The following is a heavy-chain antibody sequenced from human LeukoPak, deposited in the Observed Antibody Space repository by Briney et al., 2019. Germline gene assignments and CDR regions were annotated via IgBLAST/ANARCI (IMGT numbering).Heavy chain of an antibody. Sequence: GGSLRLSCAASGFTFSSYSMNWVRQAPGKGLEWVSSISSSSSYIYYADSVKGRFTTSRDNAKNSLYLQMNSLRAEDTAVYYCARERYSSGWYGSRGYYFDYWGQGTLVTVSS. D-gene: IGHD6-19*01. V-gene: IGHV3-21*01. CDR3: ARERYSSGWYGSRGYYFDY. J-gene: IGHJ4*02. CDR1: GFTFSSYS. CDR2: ISSSSSYI.